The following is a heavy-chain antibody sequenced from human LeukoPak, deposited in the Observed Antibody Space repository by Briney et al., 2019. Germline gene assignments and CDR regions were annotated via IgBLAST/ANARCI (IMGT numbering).Heavy chain of an antibody. CDR2: ISSSGSTI. CDR1: GVTFSDYY. D-gene: IGHD3-22*01. J-gene: IGHJ4*02. CDR3: ARSEDFRDYYDSSGYYYVDY. Sequence: GGSLRLSCAASGVTFSDYYMSWIRHAPGEGLEWVSYISSSGSTIYYADSVKGRFTISRDNAKNSLYLQMNSLRAEDTAVYYCARSEDFRDYYDSSGYYYVDYWGQGTLVTVSS. V-gene: IGHV3-11*01.